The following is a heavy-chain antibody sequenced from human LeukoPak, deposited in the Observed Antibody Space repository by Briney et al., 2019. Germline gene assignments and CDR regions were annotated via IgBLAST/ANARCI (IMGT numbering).Heavy chain of an antibody. CDR2: IYYSGST. CDR1: GGSIRSYY. J-gene: IGHJ4*02. V-gene: IGHV4-59*08. D-gene: IGHD6-19*01. Sequence: SETLSLTCTVSGGSIRSYYWSWIRQPPGKGLEWIGYIYYSGSTNYNPSLKSRVTISVDTSKNQFSLKLSSVTAADTAVYYCAGQFIAVAGTASFDYWGQGTRVTVSS. CDR3: AGQFIAVAGTASFDY.